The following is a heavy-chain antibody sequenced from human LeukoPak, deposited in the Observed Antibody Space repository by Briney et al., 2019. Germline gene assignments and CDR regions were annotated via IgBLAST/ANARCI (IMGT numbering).Heavy chain of an antibody. J-gene: IGHJ4*02. CDR3: ARVTGYMTEDYFDY. CDR2: INHSGST. D-gene: IGHD6-13*01. V-gene: IGHV4-34*01. CDR1: GGSFSGYY. Sequence: SETLSLTCAVYGGSFSGYYWSWIRQPPGKGLEWIGEINHSGSTNYNPSLKSRVTVSVDTSKNQFSLRLSSVTAADTAVYYCARVTGYMTEDYFDYWGQGTLITVSS.